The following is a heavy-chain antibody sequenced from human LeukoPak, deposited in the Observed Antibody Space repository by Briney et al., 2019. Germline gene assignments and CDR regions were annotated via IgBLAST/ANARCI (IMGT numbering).Heavy chain of an antibody. CDR1: GFTFDDYA. J-gene: IGHJ4*02. Sequence: GGSLRLSCAASGFTFDDYAMHWVRQAPGKGLEGVSGISWNSGSIGYADSVEGRFTISRDNAKNSLYLQMNSLRAEDTALYYCAKDKDYYDSSGFIDYWGQGTLVTVSS. V-gene: IGHV3-9*01. D-gene: IGHD3-22*01. CDR2: ISWNSGSI. CDR3: AKDKDYYDSSGFIDY.